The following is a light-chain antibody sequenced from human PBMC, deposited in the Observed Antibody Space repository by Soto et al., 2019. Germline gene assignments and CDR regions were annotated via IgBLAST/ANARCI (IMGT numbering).Light chain of an antibody. CDR3: AAWDDSLNGPV. J-gene: IGLJ2*01. CDR1: SSNIGSNT. CDR2: SNN. V-gene: IGLV1-44*01. Sequence: QTVVTQPPSASGTPGQRVPISCSGSSSNIGSNTVNWYQQLPGTAPKLLIYSNNRRPSGVPDRFSGSKSGTSASLAISGLQSEDEADYYCAAWDDSLNGPVFGGGTKVTVL.